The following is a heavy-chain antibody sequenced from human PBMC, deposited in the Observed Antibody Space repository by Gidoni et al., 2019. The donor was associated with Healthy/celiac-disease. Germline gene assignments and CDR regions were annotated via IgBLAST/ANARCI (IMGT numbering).Heavy chain of an antibody. CDR3: ARSGYCSNTSCYFDY. CDR1: GFTFSSYS. D-gene: IGHD2-2*01. J-gene: IGHJ4*02. V-gene: IGHV3-21*01. Sequence: EVQLVESGGGLVKPGGSLRLSCATSGFTFSSYSMNWVRQAPGKGLEWVSSISTSSSYINYADSMKGRFTISRDNARSSLYLQMNSLRAEDTAVYYCARSGYCSNTSCYFDYWGQGALVTVSS. CDR2: ISTSSSYI.